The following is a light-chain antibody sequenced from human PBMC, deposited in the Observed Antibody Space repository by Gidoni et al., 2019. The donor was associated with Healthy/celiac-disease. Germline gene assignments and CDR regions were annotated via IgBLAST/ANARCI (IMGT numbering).Light chain of an antibody. CDR3: QQSYSTPLT. V-gene: IGKV1-39*01. CDR2: AAS. Sequence: DIQMTQSPSCLSASVGDRVTNTCRASQSISSYLNWYQQKPGKAPKLLIYAASSLQSGVPSRFSGSGSGTDFTLTISSLQPEDFATYYCQQSYSTPLTFGGXTKVEIK. CDR1: QSISSY. J-gene: IGKJ4*01.